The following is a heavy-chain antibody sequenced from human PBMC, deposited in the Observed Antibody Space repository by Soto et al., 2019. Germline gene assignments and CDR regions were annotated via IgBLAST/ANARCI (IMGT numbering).Heavy chain of an antibody. CDR2: IWYDGSNK. V-gene: IGHV3-33*01. Sequence: GGSLRLSCAASGFTFSSYGMHWVRQAPGKGLEWVAVIWYDGSNKYYADSVKGRFTISRDNSKNTLYLQMNSLRAEDTAVYYCERGRALDYYYYGMDVWGQGTTVTVSS. CDR3: ERGRALDYYYYGMDV. CDR1: GFTFSSYG. J-gene: IGHJ6*02.